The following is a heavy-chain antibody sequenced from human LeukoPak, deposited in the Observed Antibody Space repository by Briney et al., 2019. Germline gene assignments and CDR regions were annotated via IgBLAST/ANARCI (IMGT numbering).Heavy chain of an antibody. Sequence: GGSLRLSCAASGFTFSIHWVSWVRQAPGKGLEWVANIKQDGSEKYYVDSVKGRFTISRDNAKNSLYLQMNSLRAEDTAVYYCARGSGWYYYWGQGTLVTVSS. CDR1: GFTFSIHW. V-gene: IGHV3-7*04. D-gene: IGHD6-19*01. CDR2: IKQDGSEK. CDR3: ARGSGWYYY. J-gene: IGHJ4*02.